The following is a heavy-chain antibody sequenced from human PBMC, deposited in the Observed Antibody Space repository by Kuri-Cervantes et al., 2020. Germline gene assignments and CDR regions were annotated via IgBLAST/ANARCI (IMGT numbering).Heavy chain of an antibody. D-gene: IGHD2-2*01. V-gene: IGHV1-69*04. J-gene: IGHJ6*02. Sequence: SVKVSCKASGGTFSSYTISWVRQAPGQGLEWMGRIIPILGIANYAQKFQGRVTITADKSTSTAYMELSSLRAEDTAVYYCARDCSSTSCYYYYYGMDVWGQGTTVTVSS. CDR3: ARDCSSTSCYYYYYGMDV. CDR1: GGTFSSYT. CDR2: IIPILGIA.